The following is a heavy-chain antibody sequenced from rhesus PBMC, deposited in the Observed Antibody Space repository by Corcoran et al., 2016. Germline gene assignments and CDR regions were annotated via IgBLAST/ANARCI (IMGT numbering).Heavy chain of an antibody. Sequence: QLQLQESGPGLVKPSETLSLTCAVSGGSISGYYWSWIRQPPGKGLEWIGNIEGNIAGTNYNPSLKSRVTISKDTSKNQFSLKLSSVTAADTAVYYCARGPGTVTNGPFGYWGQGVLVTVSS. V-gene: IGHV4-81*01. CDR3: ARGPGTVTNGPFGY. J-gene: IGHJ4*01. D-gene: IGHD4-23*01. CDR1: GGSISGYY. CDR2: IEGNIAGT.